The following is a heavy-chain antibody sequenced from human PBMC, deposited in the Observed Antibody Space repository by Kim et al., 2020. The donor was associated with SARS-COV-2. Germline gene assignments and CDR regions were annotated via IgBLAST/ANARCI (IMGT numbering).Heavy chain of an antibody. J-gene: IGHJ4*02. CDR3: ARRQFTSGWYCFDY. Sequence: YADSVKGRFTVSRNNAKNTLYLQMSSLRAEDTAVYYCARRQFTSGWYCFDYWGQGTLVTVSS. V-gene: IGHV3-74*01. D-gene: IGHD6-19*01.